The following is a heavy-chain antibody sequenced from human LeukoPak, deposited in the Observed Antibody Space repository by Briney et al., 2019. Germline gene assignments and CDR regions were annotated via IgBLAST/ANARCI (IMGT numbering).Heavy chain of an antibody. CDR2: IYSGGST. Sequence: GGSLRLSCAASGFTVSSNYMSWVRQAPGKGLEWVSVIYSGGSTCYADSVKGRFTISRDNSKNTLYLQMNSLRAEDTAVYYCARDDIAAAGNIDYWGQGTLVTVSS. V-gene: IGHV3-66*02. D-gene: IGHD6-13*01. CDR1: GFTVSSNY. J-gene: IGHJ4*02. CDR3: ARDDIAAAGNIDY.